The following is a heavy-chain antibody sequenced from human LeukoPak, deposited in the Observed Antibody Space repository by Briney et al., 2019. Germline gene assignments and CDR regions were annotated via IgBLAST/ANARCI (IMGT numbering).Heavy chain of an antibody. V-gene: IGHV4-38-2*01. CDR1: SYSISSGYY. CDR2: IFYSGRA. Sequence: SETLSLTCAVSSYSISSGYYWDWIRQPPGKGLEWIGTIFYSGRAYYNPSLKSRVTMSVDTSKNHFSLKLTSVTAADTAVYFCARGRGGRTGYASGDFDFWGQGTWSPSPQ. CDR3: ARGRGGRTGYASGDFDF. D-gene: IGHD5-12*01. J-gene: IGHJ4*02.